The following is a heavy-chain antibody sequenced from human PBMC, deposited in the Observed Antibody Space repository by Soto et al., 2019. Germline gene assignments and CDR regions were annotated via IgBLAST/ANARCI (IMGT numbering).Heavy chain of an antibody. CDR2: ISSSSSYI. D-gene: IGHD3-3*01. CDR3: ARDKDDFWSGYYRLTDYYYGMDV. J-gene: IGHJ6*02. CDR1: GFTFSSYS. Sequence: GGSLRPSCAASGFTFSSYSMNWVRQAPGKGLEWVSSISSSSSYIYYADSVKGRFTISRDNAKNSLYLQMNSLRAEDTAVYYCARDKDDFWSGYYRLTDYYYGMDVWGQGTTVTVSS. V-gene: IGHV3-21*01.